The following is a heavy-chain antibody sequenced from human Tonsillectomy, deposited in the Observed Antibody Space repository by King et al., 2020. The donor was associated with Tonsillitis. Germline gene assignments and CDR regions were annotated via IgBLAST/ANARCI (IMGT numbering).Heavy chain of an antibody. Sequence: VQLQESGPGLVKPSETLSLTCAVSGYSISSGYYWGWIRQPPGKGLEWIGSIYLSGSTYYNPSLKSRVTISVDTSKNQFSLKLSSVTAADTAVYYCARDWLYSGSRDYWGQGTLVTVSS. CDR1: GYSISSGYY. V-gene: IGHV4-38-2*02. J-gene: IGHJ4*02. D-gene: IGHD1-26*01. CDR3: ARDWLYSGSRDY. CDR2: IYLSGST.